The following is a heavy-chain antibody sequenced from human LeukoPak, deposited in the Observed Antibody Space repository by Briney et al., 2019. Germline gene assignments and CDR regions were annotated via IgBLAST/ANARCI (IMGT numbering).Heavy chain of an antibody. V-gene: IGHV1-3*01. D-gene: IGHD2-2*01. Sequence: ASVKVPCKASGYIFINYAVHWVRQAPGQRHEWMGWINVGNGNTEYSQKFQGRITITSDTSANTAYMELISLRSEDTAVYFCARVYCSSTSCRYYFDYWGQGTLVTASS. CDR1: GYIFINYA. J-gene: IGHJ4*02. CDR3: ARVYCSSTSCRYYFDY. CDR2: INVGNGNT.